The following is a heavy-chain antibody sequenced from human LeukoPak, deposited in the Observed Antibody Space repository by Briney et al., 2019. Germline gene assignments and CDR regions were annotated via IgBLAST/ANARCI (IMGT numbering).Heavy chain of an antibody. CDR1: GFTFSSYW. CDR3: ARVAEDTVVVPAAKRYYYYGMDV. D-gene: IGHD2-2*01. CDR2: INSDGSST. J-gene: IGHJ6*02. Sequence: GGSLRLSCAASGFTFSSYWMHWVRQAPGEGLVWVSRINSDGSSTSYADSVKGRFTISRDNAKNTLYLQMNSLRAEDTAVYYCARVAEDTVVVPAAKRYYYYGMDVWGQGTTVTVSS. V-gene: IGHV3-74*01.